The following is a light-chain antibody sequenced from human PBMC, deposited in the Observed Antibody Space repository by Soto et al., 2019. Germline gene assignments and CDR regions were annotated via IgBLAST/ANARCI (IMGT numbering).Light chain of an antibody. Sequence: EIVLTQSPGTLSLSPGERATLSCRASQSVSSTYLAWYQQKPGQAPRLLIYGASSRATGIPYRFSGSGSGTDYTLTISRLEPEDLAIYYCQQDGSARWMCGQGTKVDIK. CDR1: QSVSSTY. CDR3: QQDGSARWM. V-gene: IGKV3-20*01. CDR2: GAS. J-gene: IGKJ1*01.